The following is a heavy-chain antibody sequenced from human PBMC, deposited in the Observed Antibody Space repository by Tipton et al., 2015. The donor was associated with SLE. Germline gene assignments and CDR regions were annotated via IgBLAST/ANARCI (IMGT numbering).Heavy chain of an antibody. V-gene: IGHV4-39*07. CDR2: LYYGGST. CDR3: ARVDSSYTYYCYYGMDV. J-gene: IGHJ6*02. CDR1: GGSISTDDYS. D-gene: IGHD6-6*01. Sequence: TLSLTCTVSGGSISTDDYSWGWIRQPPGKGLEWIGGLYYGGSTFYNPSLKSRVTISGDTSKKQFSLNLSSVTAADTAVYYCARVDSSYTYYCYYGMDVWGQGTTVTVSS.